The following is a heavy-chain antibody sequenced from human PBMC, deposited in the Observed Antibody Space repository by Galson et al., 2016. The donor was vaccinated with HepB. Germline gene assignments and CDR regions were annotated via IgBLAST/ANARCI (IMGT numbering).Heavy chain of an antibody. Sequence: SLRLSCAASGLKFNNYWMSWVRQAPGKGLEWVANMWGDGLMSYYADSIRGRFTISRDNGKSSLYLQMNSLRVEDTAVYYCTSEVSGSYFDWGQGTLVTVSS. J-gene: IGHJ4*02. CDR2: MWGDGLMS. V-gene: IGHV3-7*01. CDR1: GLKFNNYW. D-gene: IGHD3-10*01. CDR3: TSEVSGSYFD.